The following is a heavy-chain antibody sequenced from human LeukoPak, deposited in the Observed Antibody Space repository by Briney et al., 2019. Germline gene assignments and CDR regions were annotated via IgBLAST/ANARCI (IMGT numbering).Heavy chain of an antibody. V-gene: IGHV1-2*02. D-gene: IGHD3-22*01. Sequence: VASVKVSCKASGYTFTAHSMHWVRQAPGQGLEWMGWINPNSGDTNYVQNFRGRVTMTRDTSISTAYMELSRLTSDDTAVYYCARDYYDSSGYYNFDYWGQGSLVTVSS. CDR3: ARDYYDSSGYYNFDY. CDR2: INPNSGDT. CDR1: GYTFTAHS. J-gene: IGHJ4*02.